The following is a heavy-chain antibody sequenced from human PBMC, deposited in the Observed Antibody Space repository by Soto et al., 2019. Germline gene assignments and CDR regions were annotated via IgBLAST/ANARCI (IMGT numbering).Heavy chain of an antibody. CDR1: GYTFTAYY. Sequence: ASVKVSCKASGYTFTAYYIHWMRQAPGQGLEWMGWINPDSVDTKYPQTFQGRVTMTRDTSISTAYMELSRLRSDDTAVYYCARAEHSSSSPPFYSYYYGMDVWGQGTTVTVSS. CDR2: INPDSVDT. D-gene: IGHD6-6*01. J-gene: IGHJ6*02. CDR3: ARAEHSSSSPPFYSYYYGMDV. V-gene: IGHV1-2*02.